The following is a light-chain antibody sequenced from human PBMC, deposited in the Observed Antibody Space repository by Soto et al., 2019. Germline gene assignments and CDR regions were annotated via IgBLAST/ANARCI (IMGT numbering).Light chain of an antibody. J-gene: IGKJ5*01. Sequence: EIVLTQSPATLSLSPGERATLSCGASQTVSSNYLAWYQQKPVLAPRLLIYDASSRATGIPDRFSGSVSGTDFTLTISRLEPEDFAVYYCQQYGSSLITFGQGTRLEIK. CDR1: QTVSSNY. CDR3: QQYGSSLIT. CDR2: DAS. V-gene: IGKV3D-20*01.